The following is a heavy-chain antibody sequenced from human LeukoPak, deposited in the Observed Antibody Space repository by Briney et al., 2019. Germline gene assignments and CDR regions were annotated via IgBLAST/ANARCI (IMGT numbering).Heavy chain of an antibody. D-gene: IGHD1-26*01. CDR2: INSDGSST. CDR3: ARGLGATFDY. Sequence: VWVSRINSDGSSTSYADSVKGRFTISRDNAKNTLYLQMNSLRAEDTAVYYCARGLGATFDYWGQGTLVTVSS. J-gene: IGHJ4*02. V-gene: IGHV3-74*01.